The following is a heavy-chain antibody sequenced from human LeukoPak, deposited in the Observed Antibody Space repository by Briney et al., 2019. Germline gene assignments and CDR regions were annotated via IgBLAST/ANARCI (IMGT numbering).Heavy chain of an antibody. CDR1: GFTFSAYS. Sequence: GALRLSCAASGFTFSAYSMNWVRQAPGKGLEWISYIGISSGNTKYADSVKGRFTISGDKAKNSLYLQMNSLRVEDTAVYYCARDYKYAFDNWGQGTLVTVSS. CDR3: ARDYKYAFDN. J-gene: IGHJ4*02. CDR2: IGISSGNT. V-gene: IGHV3-48*01. D-gene: IGHD5-24*01.